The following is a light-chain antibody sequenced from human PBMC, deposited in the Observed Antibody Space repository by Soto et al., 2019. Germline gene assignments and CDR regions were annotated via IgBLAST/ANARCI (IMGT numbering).Light chain of an antibody. CDR1: GRDIGAYNY. Sequence: QSVLTQPASVSGSPGQSITISCTGSGRDIGAYNYVSWYQQHPGKAPKLIIYEVENRPSGVSNRFSASKSAFTASLTISGLQAEDGADYYCSSYTTSYFYVFGPGTKVTVL. CDR3: SSYTTSYFYV. J-gene: IGLJ1*01. V-gene: IGLV2-14*01. CDR2: EVE.